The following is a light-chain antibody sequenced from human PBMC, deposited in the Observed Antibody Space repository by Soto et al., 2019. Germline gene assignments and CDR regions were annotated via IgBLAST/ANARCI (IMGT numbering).Light chain of an antibody. CDR1: SGSVSSDYY. V-gene: IGLV8-61*01. Sequence: QTVVTQEPSLSVSPGGTVTLTCGLSSGSVSSDYYPSWYQQTPGQPPRTLIYSTTTRSSGVPDRFSGSILGNKAALTITGAQADDECDYYCVLHMGGGIDWVFGGGTKVTVL. J-gene: IGLJ3*02. CDR3: VLHMGGGIDWV. CDR2: STT.